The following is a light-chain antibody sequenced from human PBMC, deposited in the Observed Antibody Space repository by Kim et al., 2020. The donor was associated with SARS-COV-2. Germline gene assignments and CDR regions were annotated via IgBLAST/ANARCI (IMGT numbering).Light chain of an antibody. CDR1: SSNIGAGYD. Sequence: VTSCCTGSSSNIGAGYDVHWYQQFPGTAPKLLIYGNNNRPSGVPDRFSGSKSGTSASLAITGLQAEDEADYYCQSYDSSLSGSEVFGTGTKVTVL. J-gene: IGLJ1*01. V-gene: IGLV1-40*01. CDR2: GNN. CDR3: QSYDSSLSGSEV.